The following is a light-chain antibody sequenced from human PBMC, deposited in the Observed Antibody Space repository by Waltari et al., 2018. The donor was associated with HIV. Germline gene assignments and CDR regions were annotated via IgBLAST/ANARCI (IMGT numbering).Light chain of an antibody. Sequence: QSALTQPPSASGSPGQSVTISCTGTNSDIGGYNYVSWYQQHPGKDPKLVISEVTKRPSGVPDCFSGSKSGTTASLTVSGLQAEDEADYYCSSYADRNGFYVVFGGGTRLTVL. CDR2: EVT. V-gene: IGLV2-8*01. CDR1: NSDIGGYNY. J-gene: IGLJ2*01. CDR3: SSYADRNGFYVV.